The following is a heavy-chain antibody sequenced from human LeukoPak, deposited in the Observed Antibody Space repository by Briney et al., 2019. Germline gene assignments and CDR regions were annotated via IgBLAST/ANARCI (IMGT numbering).Heavy chain of an antibody. CDR3: TTDRVHSSGYDY. D-gene: IGHD6-19*01. CDR1: GFTFSNAW. CDR2: IRSKTDGGTT. Sequence: GGSLRLSCAASGFTFSNAWMSWVRQAPGKGLEWVGRIRSKTDGGTTDYAAPVNGRFTISRDDSKNTLYLQMNSLKTEDTAVYYCTTDRVHSSGYDYWGQGTLVTVSS. J-gene: IGHJ4*02. V-gene: IGHV3-15*01.